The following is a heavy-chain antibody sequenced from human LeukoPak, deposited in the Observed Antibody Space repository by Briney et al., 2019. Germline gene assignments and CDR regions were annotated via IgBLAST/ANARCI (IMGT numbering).Heavy chain of an antibody. D-gene: IGHD3-10*01. Sequence: GGSLRLSCAASGFTFSDYYMSWIRQAPGKGLEWVSCISSSGGTIYYADSVKGGFTISRDNAKNSLYLQMNSLRAEDTAVYYCARDEYGSGSYYNEIWGQGTLVTVSS. J-gene: IGHJ4*02. V-gene: IGHV3-11*04. CDR1: GFTFSDYY. CDR2: ISSSGGTI. CDR3: ARDEYGSGSYYNEI.